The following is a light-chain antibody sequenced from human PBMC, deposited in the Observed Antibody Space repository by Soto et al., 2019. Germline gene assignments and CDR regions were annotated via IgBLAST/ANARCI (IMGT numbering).Light chain of an antibody. CDR2: AAS. CDR3: QKYNSAPQT. Sequence: DIPMTQSPSSRSASVGDRVTITCRASQGINNYLAWYQQKPGKVPKLLINAASTLQSGVPSRISGSGSGTDFTLTISSLQPEHVATYYCQKYNSAPQTFGQGTKVEIK. CDR1: QGINNY. J-gene: IGKJ1*01. V-gene: IGKV1-27*01.